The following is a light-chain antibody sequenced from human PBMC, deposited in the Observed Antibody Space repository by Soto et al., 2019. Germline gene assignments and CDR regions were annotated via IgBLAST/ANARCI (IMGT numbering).Light chain of an antibody. CDR3: LQYDKWPPWT. V-gene: IGKV3-15*01. CDR1: QSVSSN. CDR2: RAS. Sequence: EIVLTHSPATLSVSPGERATLSCRAGQSVSSNLAWYRQKPGQAPGLLVYRASTRATDIPARISGSGSGTEFTLTITSLQSEDFAFYYCLQYDKWPPWTFGQGTKVDIK. J-gene: IGKJ1*01.